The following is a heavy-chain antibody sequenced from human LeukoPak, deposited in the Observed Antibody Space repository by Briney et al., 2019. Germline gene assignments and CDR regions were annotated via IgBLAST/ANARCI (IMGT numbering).Heavy chain of an antibody. D-gene: IGHD2-15*01. Sequence: PGGSLRLSCAASGFTLSSYSMNWVRQAPGKGVEWVSSISSSSSYIYYADSVKGRFTISRDNAKNSLYLQMNSLRAEDTAVYYCARDSRRCSGGSCYPDYWGQGTLVTVSS. CDR1: GFTLSSYS. J-gene: IGHJ4*02. V-gene: IGHV3-21*01. CDR2: ISSSSSYI. CDR3: ARDSRRCSGGSCYPDY.